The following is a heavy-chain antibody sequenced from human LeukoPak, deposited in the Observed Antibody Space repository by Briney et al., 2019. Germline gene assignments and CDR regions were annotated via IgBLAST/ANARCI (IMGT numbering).Heavy chain of an antibody. CDR2: NKYDGSES. J-gene: IGHJ5*02. CDR3: AKSDWFDP. CDR1: GFTLSGHW. Sequence: GGSLRLSCAASGFTLSGHWMHWFRQPPGKGLAWVSRNKYDGSESNYADSVKGRFTISRDNAKNTLYLQMNSLRVEDTAVYYCAKSDWFDPWGQGTLVTVSP. V-gene: IGHV3-74*01.